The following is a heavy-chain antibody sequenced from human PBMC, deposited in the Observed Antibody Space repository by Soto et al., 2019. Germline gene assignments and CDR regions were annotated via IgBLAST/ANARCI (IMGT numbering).Heavy chain of an antibody. CDR1: GGSISSGGYY. D-gene: IGHD5-12*01. CDR3: ASSPAARGVSGYDYFDY. V-gene: IGHV4-31*03. Sequence: QVQLQESGPGLVKPSQTLSLTCTVSGGSISSGGYYWSWIRQHPGKGLEWIGYIYYSGSTYYNPSRKSRVTISVDTSKNQLSRTLSSVTAADTAVYYCASSPAARGVSGYDYFDYWGQGTLVTVSS. CDR2: IYYSGST. J-gene: IGHJ4*02.